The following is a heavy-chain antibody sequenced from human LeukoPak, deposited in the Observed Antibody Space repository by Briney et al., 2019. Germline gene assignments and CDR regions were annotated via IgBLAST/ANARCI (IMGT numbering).Heavy chain of an antibody. D-gene: IGHD6-6*01. V-gene: IGHV1-18*01. CDR1: GYTFTSYG. CDR2: INAYNGDT. J-gene: IGHJ4*02. Sequence: ASVKVSCKASGYTFTSYGICWVRQAPGQGLEWMAWINAYNGDTNFAQRLQGRVTVTTDTSTSTAYMELRSLRSDDTAVYYCARDLRSSSVYYFDHWGQGTLVTVSS. CDR3: ARDLRSSSVYYFDH.